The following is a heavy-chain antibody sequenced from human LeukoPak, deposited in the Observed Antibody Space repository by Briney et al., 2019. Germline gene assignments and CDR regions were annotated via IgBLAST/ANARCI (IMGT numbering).Heavy chain of an antibody. D-gene: IGHD3-22*01. CDR3: AKAYYDSSGYYYFHDAFDI. V-gene: IGHV3-23*01. J-gene: IGHJ3*02. CDR2: ISGSGGST. Sequence: GGSLRLSCAASGFTFSSYAMSWVRQAPGKGLEWVSAISGSGGSTYYADSVKGRFTISRDNSKNTLYLQMNSLRAEDTAVYYCAKAYYDSSGYYYFHDAFDIWGQGTMVTVSS. CDR1: GFTFSSYA.